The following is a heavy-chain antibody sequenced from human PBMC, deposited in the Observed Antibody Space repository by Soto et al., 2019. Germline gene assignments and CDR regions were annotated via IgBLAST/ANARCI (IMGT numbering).Heavy chain of an antibody. D-gene: IGHD3-16*01. V-gene: IGHV1-18*01. Sequence: ASVKVSCKASGYPFSSYDINWVRQATGQGLEWMGWISAYNGNTNYAQKLQGRVTMTTDTSTSTAYMELRSLRSDDTAVYYCARAGVGLHLGEFDAFDIWGQGTMVTVSS. CDR3: ARAGVGLHLGEFDAFDI. CDR2: ISAYNGNT. J-gene: IGHJ3*02. CDR1: GYPFSSYD.